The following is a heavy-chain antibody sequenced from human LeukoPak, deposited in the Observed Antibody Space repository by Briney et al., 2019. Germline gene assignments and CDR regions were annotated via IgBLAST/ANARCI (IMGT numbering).Heavy chain of an antibody. D-gene: IGHD3-22*01. Sequence: PGRSLRLSCAASGFTFSSYGMHWVRQAPGKGLEWVAVIWHDGSNKYYADSVKGRFTISRDNSKNTLYLQMNSLRDEDTAVYYCAGDSDDHYDSSGPIDIWGQGTMVTVSS. CDR2: IWHDGSNK. CDR3: AGDSDDHYDSSGPIDI. V-gene: IGHV3-33*08. J-gene: IGHJ3*02. CDR1: GFTFSSYG.